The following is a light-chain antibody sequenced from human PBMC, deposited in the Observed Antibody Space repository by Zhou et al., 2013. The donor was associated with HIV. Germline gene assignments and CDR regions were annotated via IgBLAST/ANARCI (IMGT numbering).Light chain of an antibody. Sequence: EIVLTQSPGTLSLSPGETVTLSCRASQIVDSSNLAWYQQKPGQAPRVLVFGASSRATGIPDRFSGSGSGTDFTLTISRLEPEDFAVYYCQHRSNWPPTFGQGTKVEIK. CDR3: QHRSNWPPT. J-gene: IGKJ2*01. CDR2: GAS. CDR1: QIVDSSN. V-gene: IGKV3D-20*02.